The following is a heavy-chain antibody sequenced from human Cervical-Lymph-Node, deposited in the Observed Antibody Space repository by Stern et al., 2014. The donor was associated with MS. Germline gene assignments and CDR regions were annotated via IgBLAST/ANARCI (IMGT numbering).Heavy chain of an antibody. J-gene: IGHJ4*02. Sequence: EVQLVESGAEVKKPGESLKISCKLSGYSFTIYYLALVRQMPGKVLEWMGVIYPYDSDTTYSPSFQGQVTISADKSITTAYLQWSSLRASDTAMYYCARHVQGFDYWGQGTLVTVSS. CDR1: GYSFTIYY. V-gene: IGHV5-51*01. CDR2: IYPYDSDT. CDR3: ARHVQGFDY.